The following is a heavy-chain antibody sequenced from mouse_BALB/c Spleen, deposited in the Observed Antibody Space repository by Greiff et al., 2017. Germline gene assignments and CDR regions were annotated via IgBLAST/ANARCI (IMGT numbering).Heavy chain of an antibody. CDR2: ISSGGSYT. V-gene: IGHV5-6*01. D-gene: IGHD1-1*01. CDR3: ATYYGSSYYAMDY. J-gene: IGHJ4*01. CDR1: GFTFSSYG. Sequence: EVMLVESGGDLVKPGGSLKLSCAASGFTFSSYGMSWVRQTPDKRLEWVATISSGGSYTYYPDSVKGRFTISRDNAKNTLYLQMSSLKSEDTAMYYCATYYGSSYYAMDYWGQGTSVTVSS.